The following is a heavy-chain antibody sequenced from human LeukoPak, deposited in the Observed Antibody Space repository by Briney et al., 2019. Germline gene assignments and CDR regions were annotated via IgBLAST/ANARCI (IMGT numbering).Heavy chain of an antibody. CDR2: ISSSGSTI. CDR1: GFTFSDYY. D-gene: IGHD4-17*01. V-gene: IGHV3-11*01. CDR3: TRTESGDYPVL. Sequence: GGSLRLSCAASGFTFSDYYMSWIRQAPGKGLEWVSYISSSGSTIYYADSVKGRFTISRDNAKNSLYLQMNSLQTEDTAVYYCTRTESGDYPVLWGQGTLVTVSP. J-gene: IGHJ4*02.